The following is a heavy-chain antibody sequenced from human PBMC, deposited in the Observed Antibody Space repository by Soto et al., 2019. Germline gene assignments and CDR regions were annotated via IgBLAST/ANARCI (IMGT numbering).Heavy chain of an antibody. V-gene: IGHV3-64D*06. CDR2: ISPNGAAT. J-gene: IGHJ4*02. Sequence: QPGGSLRLSCSASGFTFSTYDVHWVRQAPAKGLEFVAGISPNGAATYYADSVKGRSTISRDNSKNTLYLQMSSLTPDDTAVYHCVKLTDYWGLGTLVTVSS. CDR1: GFTFSTYD. CDR3: VKLTDY. D-gene: IGHD3-9*01.